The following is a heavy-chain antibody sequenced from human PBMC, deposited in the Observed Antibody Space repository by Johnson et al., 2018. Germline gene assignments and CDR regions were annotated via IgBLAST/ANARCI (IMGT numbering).Heavy chain of an antibody. CDR3: AKRKVGYGLEAYYYYYGMDV. J-gene: IGHJ6*02. D-gene: IGHD3/OR15-3a*01. Sequence: QVQLVQSGGGVVQPGRSLRLSCAASGFTFSSYGMHWVRQAPGKGLEGVAVISYDGSNKSYADSVKGRFTISRDNSKKTLYLQMNSLGAEDTAVYYCAKRKVGYGLEAYYYYYGMDVWGQGTTVTVSS. V-gene: IGHV3-30*18. CDR1: GFTFSSYG. CDR2: ISYDGSNK.